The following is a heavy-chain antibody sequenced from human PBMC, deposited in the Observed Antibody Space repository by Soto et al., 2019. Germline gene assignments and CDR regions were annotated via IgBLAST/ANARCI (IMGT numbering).Heavy chain of an antibody. J-gene: IGHJ4*02. D-gene: IGHD3-22*01. Sequence: SETLSLTCTVSGGSVSSCDYYWSWIRQPPGKGLEWIGYIYYSGNTNYNPSLKSRVTISGDTSKNQFSLKLTSVTAADTAVYYCARGFKVVVIPYFDYWGQGTLVTVSS. CDR2: IYYSGNT. CDR3: ARGFKVVVIPYFDY. CDR1: GGSVSSCDYY. V-gene: IGHV4-61*08.